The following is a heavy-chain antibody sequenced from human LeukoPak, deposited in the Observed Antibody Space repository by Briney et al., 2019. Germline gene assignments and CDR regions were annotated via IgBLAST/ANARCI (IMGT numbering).Heavy chain of an antibody. CDR3: AQKGGTDH. J-gene: IGHJ4*02. CDR2: ISSTSGDV. CDR1: GFTFSRFG. V-gene: IGHV3-48*02. D-gene: IGHD2-15*01. Sequence: PGGSLRLSCVASGFTFSRFGMNWVRQAPGKGLEWIPHISSTSGDVYYADSVKGRFTISRDNAKNSLYLQMSSLRNEDTAIYYCAQKGGTDHWGQGTLVTVSS.